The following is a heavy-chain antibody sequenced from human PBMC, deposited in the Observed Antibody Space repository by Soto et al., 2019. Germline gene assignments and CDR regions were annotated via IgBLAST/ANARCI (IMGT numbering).Heavy chain of an antibody. V-gene: IGHV4-4*07. J-gene: IGHJ3*01. CDR3: AREQSGAADF. CDR1: GDSMTDYS. CDR2: ISATGTT. D-gene: IGHD7-27*01. Sequence: QVQLQESGPGLVEPSETLSLTCTVSGDSMTDYSRSWIRQSAEKGLEWIGSISATGTTSYIPSLKSRITLSVGTSKNQFSLNLKFVTAADKAANFCAREQSGAADFWGQGTVVTVS.